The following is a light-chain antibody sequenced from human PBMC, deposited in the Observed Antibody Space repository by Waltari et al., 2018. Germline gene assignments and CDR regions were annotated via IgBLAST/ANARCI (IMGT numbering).Light chain of an antibody. V-gene: IGKV4-1*01. CDR3: HQYYSVPWT. CDR1: QIILYSSNNKNY. J-gene: IGKJ1*01. Sequence: IVITHSPDSPAVSLGGRATINCKTSQIILYSSNNKNYLGWYQQKPGYPPKLLIYWASTQESGVPDRFSGSGSVTDFTLTISSLQAEDVAFYYCHQYYSVPWTFGQGTKVEIK. CDR2: WAS.